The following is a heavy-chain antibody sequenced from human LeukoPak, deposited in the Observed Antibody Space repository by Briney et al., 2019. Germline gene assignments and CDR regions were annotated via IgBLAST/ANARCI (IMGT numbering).Heavy chain of an antibody. J-gene: IGHJ4*02. CDR1: GGSFSGYY. V-gene: IGHV4-34*01. Sequence: PSETLSLTCAVYGGSFSGYYWSWIRQPPGKGLEWIGEINQSGNSNYNPSLKSRVTISVDTSKNQFSLKLSSVTAADTAVYYCKYCSSTSCRDYWGQGTLVTVSS. CDR3: KYCSSTSCRDY. D-gene: IGHD2-2*01. CDR2: INQSGNS.